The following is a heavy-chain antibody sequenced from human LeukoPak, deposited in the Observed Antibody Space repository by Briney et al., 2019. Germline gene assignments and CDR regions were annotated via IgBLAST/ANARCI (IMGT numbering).Heavy chain of an antibody. Sequence: PGGSLRLSCAASGFTFSSYAMSWVRQAPGKGLEWVSAISGSGGSTYYADSVKGRFTISRDNSKNTLYLQMNSLRAEDTAVYYCAKDSRREVSSSSEGYGGQGTLVTVSS. D-gene: IGHD6-6*01. CDR3: AKDSRREVSSSSEGY. CDR1: GFTFSSYA. CDR2: ISGSGGST. J-gene: IGHJ4*02. V-gene: IGHV3-23*01.